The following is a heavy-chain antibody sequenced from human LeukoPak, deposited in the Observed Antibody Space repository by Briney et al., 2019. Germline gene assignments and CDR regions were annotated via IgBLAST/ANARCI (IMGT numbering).Heavy chain of an antibody. J-gene: IGHJ4*02. V-gene: IGHV3-30*02. CDR3: AKVMGYCGVDCYPDY. CDR2: IRFDGTTK. CDR1: GFTVTNYG. Sequence: GGSLRLSCAASGFTVTNYGMHWVRQAPGKGLEWVAFIRFDGTTKYYAESVKGRFTISRDNSKNTLYLQTNSLRAEDTALYYCAKVMGYCGVDCYPDYWGQGSLVTVSS. D-gene: IGHD2-21*02.